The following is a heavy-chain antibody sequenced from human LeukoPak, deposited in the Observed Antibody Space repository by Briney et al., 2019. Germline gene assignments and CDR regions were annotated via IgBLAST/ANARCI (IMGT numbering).Heavy chain of an antibody. V-gene: IGHV4-34*01. D-gene: IGHD4-17*01. CDR1: GLSFSGNY. CDR3: ARGSTTVPHYFDY. Sequence: SETLSLSCAASGLSFSGNYLSYIRQPPGKGLEWNGEINHSGSTNYNPSIKSRGTISVDTTKNQFSLMLSSVTAADTAVYYCARGSTTVPHYFDYWGQGTLVTVSS. CDR2: INHSGST. J-gene: IGHJ4*02.